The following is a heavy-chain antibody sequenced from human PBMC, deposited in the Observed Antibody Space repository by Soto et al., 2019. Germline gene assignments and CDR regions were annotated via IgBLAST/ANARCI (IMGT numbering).Heavy chain of an antibody. CDR2: IAHDGGNK. Sequence: QVQLVESGGGVVQPGRSLRLSCAASGFTFSSYAMHWVRQAPGKGLEWVAVIAHDGGNKYYADSVKGRFIISRDNSKNTLYLQMNSLRPEDTAVYYCARVLAASLLGYWGQGTLVTVSS. J-gene: IGHJ4*02. CDR1: GFTFSSYA. CDR3: ARVLAASLLGY. D-gene: IGHD6-25*01. V-gene: IGHV3-30-3*01.